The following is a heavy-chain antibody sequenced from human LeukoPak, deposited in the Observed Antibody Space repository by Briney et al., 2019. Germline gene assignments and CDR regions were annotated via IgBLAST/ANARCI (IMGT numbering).Heavy chain of an antibody. D-gene: IGHD3-10*01. CDR3: ARGTHITMVRGVIIGGFDY. V-gene: IGHV4-4*07. CDR1: GGSISSYY. J-gene: IGHJ4*02. Sequence: SETLSLTCTVSGGSISSYYWSWIRQPAGKGLEWIGRIYTSGSTNYNPSLKSRVTMSVDTSKNQFPLKLSSVTAADTAVYYCARGTHITMVRGVIIGGFDYWGQGTLVTVSS. CDR2: IYTSGST.